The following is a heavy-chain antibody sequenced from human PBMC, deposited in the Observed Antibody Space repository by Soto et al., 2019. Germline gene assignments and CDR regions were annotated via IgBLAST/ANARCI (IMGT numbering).Heavy chain of an antibody. CDR1: GFTFSSYW. V-gene: IGHV3-7*01. J-gene: IGHJ6*02. CDR3: ASVETRSSSYYYYGMDV. CDR2: IKQDGSEK. D-gene: IGHD2-15*01. Sequence: GSLRLSCAASGFTFSSYWMSWVRQAPGKGLEWVANIKQDGSEKYYVDSVKGRFTISRDNAKNSLYLQMNSLRAEDTAVYYCASVETRSSSYYYYGMDVWGQGTKVTLS.